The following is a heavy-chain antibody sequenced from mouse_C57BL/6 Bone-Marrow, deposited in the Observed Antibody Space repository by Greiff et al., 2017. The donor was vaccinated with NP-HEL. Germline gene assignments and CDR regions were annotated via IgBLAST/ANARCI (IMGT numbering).Heavy chain of an antibody. V-gene: IGHV1-61*01. CDR1: GYTFTSYW. J-gene: IGHJ4*01. CDR2: IYPSDSET. D-gene: IGHD2-4*01. Sequence: QVQLQQPGAELVRPGSSVKLSCKASGYTFTSYWMDWVKQRPGQGLEWIGNIYPSDSETHYNQKFKDKATLTVDKSSSTAYMQLSSLTSEDSAVYYCARRRPIYYDYGYYAMDYWGQGTSVTVSS. CDR3: ARRRPIYYDYGYYAMDY.